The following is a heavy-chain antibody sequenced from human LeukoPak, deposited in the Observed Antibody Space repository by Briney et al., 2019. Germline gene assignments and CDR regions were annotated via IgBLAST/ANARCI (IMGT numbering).Heavy chain of an antibody. CDR2: IKQNGGEK. V-gene: IGHV3-7*03. CDR1: GFNFSSYW. CDR3: AKAQGGYSYGSYFDY. D-gene: IGHD5-18*01. J-gene: IGHJ4*02. Sequence: PGGSLRLSCAASGFNFSSYWMNWVRQAPGKGLEWVANIKQNGGEKYYVDSVKGRFTISRDNAKNSLNLQMNSLRAEDTALYYCAKAQGGYSYGSYFDYWGQGTLVTVSS.